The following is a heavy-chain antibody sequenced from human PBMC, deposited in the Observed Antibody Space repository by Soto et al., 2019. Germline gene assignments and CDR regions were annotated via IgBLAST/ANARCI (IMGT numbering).Heavy chain of an antibody. CDR2: IYYSGST. CDR1: GGSISSGGYY. V-gene: IGHV4-31*02. D-gene: IGHD5-18*01. J-gene: IGHJ5*02. CDR3: ARIGIDGRYSYGPGMRWFDP. Sequence: PSETLSLTCTVSGGSISSGGYYWSWIRQHPGKGLEWIGYIYYSGSTYYNPSLKSRVTISVDTSKNQFSLKLSSVTAADTAVYYCARIGIDGRYSYGPGMRWFDPWGQGTLVTVSS.